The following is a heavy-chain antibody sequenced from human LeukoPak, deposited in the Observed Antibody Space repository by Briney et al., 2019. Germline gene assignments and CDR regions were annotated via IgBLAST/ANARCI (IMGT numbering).Heavy chain of an antibody. Sequence: GGSLRLSCAASGFTFSNYGMHWVRQAPGKGLEWVAVIWYDGSNEYYTDSVKGRFAIPRDNSKNTLSLQMNSLRAEDTAVYYCARYYGSGSVGGFDYWGQGTLVTVSS. CDR2: IWYDGSNE. CDR1: GFTFSNYG. D-gene: IGHD3-10*01. V-gene: IGHV3-33*01. J-gene: IGHJ4*02. CDR3: ARYYGSGSVGGFDY.